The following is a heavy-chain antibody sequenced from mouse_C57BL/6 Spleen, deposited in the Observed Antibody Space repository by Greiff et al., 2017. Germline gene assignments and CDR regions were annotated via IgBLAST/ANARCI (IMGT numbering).Heavy chain of an antibody. D-gene: IGHD2-4*01. Sequence: VQLQQSGAELARPGASVKMSCKASGYTFTSYTMHWVKQRPGQGLEWIGYINPSSGYTKYNQKFKDKATLSADNSSSTAYMQLSSLTSEDSAVYCCAGYDYPWFAYWGQGTLVTVSA. CDR1: GYTFTSYT. CDR3: AGYDYPWFAY. V-gene: IGHV1-4*01. CDR2: INPSSGYT. J-gene: IGHJ3*01.